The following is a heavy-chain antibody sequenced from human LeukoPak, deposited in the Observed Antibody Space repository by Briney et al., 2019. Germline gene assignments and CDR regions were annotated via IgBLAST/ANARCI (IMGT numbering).Heavy chain of an antibody. CDR2: INHSGST. D-gene: IGHD2-2*01. CDR3: ARSACCSSTSCYRRRGPSDY. J-gene: IGHJ4*02. CDR1: GGSFSGYY. V-gene: IGHV4-34*01. Sequence: PETLSLTCAVYGGSFSGYYWSWIRQPPGKGLEWIGEINHSGSTNYNPSLKRRVTISVDTSKNQFSLKLSSVTAADTAVYYCARSACCSSTSCYRRRGPSDYWGQGTLVTVSS.